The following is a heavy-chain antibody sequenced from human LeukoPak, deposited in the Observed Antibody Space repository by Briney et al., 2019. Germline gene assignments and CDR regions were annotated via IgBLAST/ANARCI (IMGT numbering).Heavy chain of an antibody. CDR2: IHSGGST. V-gene: IGHV3-53*01. CDR1: GFTVSSNY. D-gene: IGHD6-19*01. J-gene: IGHJ4*02. Sequence: GGSLSLSCAASGFTVSSNYMSWVRQAPGKGLEWASVIHSGGSTYYADSVKGRFTISRDNSKNTLYLQMNSLRAEDTAVYYCARDPSIAVGGPLWDWGQGTLVTVS. CDR3: ARDPSIAVGGPLWD.